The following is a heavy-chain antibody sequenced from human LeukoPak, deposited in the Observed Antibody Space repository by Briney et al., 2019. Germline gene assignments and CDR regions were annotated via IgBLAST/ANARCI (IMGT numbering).Heavy chain of an antibody. CDR2: IRSKAYGGTT. D-gene: IGHD6-13*01. J-gene: IGHJ4*02. CDR3: TRARWGAAAGTPSYFDY. Sequence: GGSLRLSCTASGFTFGDYAMSWVRQAPGKGLEWVGFIRSKAYGGTTEYAASVKGRFTISRDDSKSIAYLQMNSLKTEDTAVYYCTRARWGAAAGTPSYFDYWGQGTLVTVSS. V-gene: IGHV3-49*04. CDR1: GFTFGDYA.